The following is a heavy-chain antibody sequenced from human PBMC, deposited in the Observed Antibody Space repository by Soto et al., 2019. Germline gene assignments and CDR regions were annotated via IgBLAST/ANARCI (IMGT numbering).Heavy chain of an antibody. D-gene: IGHD2-2*01. CDR3: ARAGCSRTSGYAGSGWFDP. J-gene: IGHJ5*02. V-gene: IGHV4-4*02. Sequence: QVQLQESGPGLVKPSGTLSLTCAVSGGSISSSNWWSWVRQPPGKGLEWIGAIYHSGSTNYNPPLKRRVTISVDKSKNQFSRKLSSVTGADTAVYYCARAGCSRTSGYAGSGWFDPWGQGTLVTVSS. CDR2: IYHSGST. CDR1: GGSISSSNW.